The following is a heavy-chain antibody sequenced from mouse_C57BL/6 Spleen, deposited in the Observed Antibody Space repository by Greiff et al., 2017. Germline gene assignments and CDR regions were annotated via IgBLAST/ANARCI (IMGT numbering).Heavy chain of an antibody. Sequence: VQLQQPGAELVKPGASVKLSCKASGYTFTSYWMQWVKQRPGQGLEWIGEIDPSDSYTNYNQKFKGKATLTVDTSSSTAYMQLSSLTSEDSAVYYCARSNLVDYWGQGTTRTVSS. CDR2: IDPSDSYT. J-gene: IGHJ2*01. CDR1: GYTFTSYW. V-gene: IGHV1-50*01. CDR3: ARSNLVDY.